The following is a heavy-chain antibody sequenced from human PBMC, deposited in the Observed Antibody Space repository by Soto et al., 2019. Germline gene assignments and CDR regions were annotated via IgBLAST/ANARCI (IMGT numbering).Heavy chain of an antibody. CDR2: MSPGGNSQ. J-gene: IGHJ4*02. CDR3: ASGAAFYYDTSCYTINY. Sequence: GGSLRLSCAAPGFNFNIHALHWIRQAPGEGLEWVAVMSPGGNSQYYADSVKGRFTISRDTSKSTLYLQMTSLRPEDTAVYYCASGAAFYYDTSCYTINYWGQGTLVTVSS. D-gene: IGHD2-2*02. CDR1: GFNFNIHA. V-gene: IGHV3-30-3*01.